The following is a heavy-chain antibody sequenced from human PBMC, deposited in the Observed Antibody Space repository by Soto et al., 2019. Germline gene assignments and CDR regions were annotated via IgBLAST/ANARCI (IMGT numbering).Heavy chain of an antibody. V-gene: IGHV3-66*01. Sequence: EVQLVESGGGLVQPGGSLRLSCAAAGLTVSSNYMSWVRQAPGKGLEWVSVIYSGGSTYYADSVRGRFTISRDNSKNTLDLQMSSVRAEDRAVYYCAREAGDYWGQGTLVTVSS. J-gene: IGHJ4*02. CDR3: AREAGDY. CDR1: GLTVSSNY. CDR2: IYSGGST.